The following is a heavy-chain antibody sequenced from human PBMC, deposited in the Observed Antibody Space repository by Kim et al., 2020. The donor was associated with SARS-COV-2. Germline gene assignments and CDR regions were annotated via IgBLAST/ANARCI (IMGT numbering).Heavy chain of an antibody. V-gene: IGHV3-11*05. D-gene: IGHD3-9*01. CDR2: ISSSSSYT. CDR3: ARGAGRYFELFIY. Sequence: GGSLRLSCAASGFTFSDYYMNWIRQAPGKGLEWVSYISSSSSYTKYAASVKGRFTISRDNAKNSLSLQMNSLRAEDTAVYYCARGAGRYFELFIYWGQGT. J-gene: IGHJ4*02. CDR1: GFTFSDYY.